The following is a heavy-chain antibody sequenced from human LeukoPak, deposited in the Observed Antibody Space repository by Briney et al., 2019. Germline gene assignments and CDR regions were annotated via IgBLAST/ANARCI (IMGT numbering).Heavy chain of an antibody. D-gene: IGHD6-13*01. CDR1: GGSFSGYY. CDR3: ARDQTYSSSWGDY. CDR2: INHSGST. J-gene: IGHJ4*02. Sequence: SETLSLTCAVYGGSFSGYYWSWIRQPPGKGLEWIGEINHSGSTNYNPSLKSRVTISVDTSKNQFSLKLSSVTAADTAVYYCARDQTYSSSWGDYWGQGTLVTVSS. V-gene: IGHV4-34*01.